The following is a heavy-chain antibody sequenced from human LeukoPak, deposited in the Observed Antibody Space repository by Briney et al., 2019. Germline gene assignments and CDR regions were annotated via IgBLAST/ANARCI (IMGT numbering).Heavy chain of an antibody. V-gene: IGHV1-2*02. D-gene: IGHD2-21*02. CDR1: GYTFTSYD. CDR3: ARDLAYCGGDCPIDAFDI. Sequence: ASVKVSCKASGYTFTSYDINWVRQATGQGLEWMGWINPNSGGTNYAQKFQGRVTMTRDTSISTAYMELSRLRSDDTAVYYCARDLAYCGGDCPIDAFDIWGQGTMVTVSS. CDR2: INPNSGGT. J-gene: IGHJ3*02.